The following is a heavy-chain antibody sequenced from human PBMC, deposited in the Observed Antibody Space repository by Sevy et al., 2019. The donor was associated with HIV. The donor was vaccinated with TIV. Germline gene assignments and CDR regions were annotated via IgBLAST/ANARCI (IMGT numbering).Heavy chain of an antibody. V-gene: IGHV5-51*01. CDR1: GYSFTSYW. Sequence: GESLKISCKGSGYSFTSYWIGWVRQMPGKGLEWMGIIYPGDSDTRYSPSFQGQVTISADKSISTAYLQWSSLKASDTAMYYCARGPYYYDSSGYYWTYYYYGMDVWGQGTTVTVSS. CDR3: ARGPYYYDSSGYYWTYYYYGMDV. J-gene: IGHJ6*02. D-gene: IGHD3-22*01. CDR2: IYPGDSDT.